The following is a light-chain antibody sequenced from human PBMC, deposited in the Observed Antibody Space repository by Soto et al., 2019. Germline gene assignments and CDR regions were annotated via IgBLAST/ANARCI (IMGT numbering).Light chain of an antibody. CDR3: QQYNNWPPYT. Sequence: EIVMTQSPATLSVSPGGGATLSCRASQSVSSNLAWYQQKPGQAPRLLIYGASTRATGIPARFSGSGSGTEFTLTISSLQSEDFAVYYCQQYNNWPPYTFGQGTRLEIK. CDR1: QSVSSN. CDR2: GAS. J-gene: IGKJ5*01. V-gene: IGKV3-15*01.